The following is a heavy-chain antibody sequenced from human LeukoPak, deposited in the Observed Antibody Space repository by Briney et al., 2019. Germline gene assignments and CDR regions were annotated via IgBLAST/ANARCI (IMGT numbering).Heavy chain of an antibody. CDR1: GFRFSLYW. D-gene: IGHD6-13*01. CDR3: ARDGLAAAADY. V-gene: IGHV3-74*01. CDR2: ADADGSST. J-gene: IGHJ4*02. Sequence: GGSLRLSCAASGFRFSLYWMHWVRQAPGKGLVWVSRADADGSSTTYADSVKGRFTIFRDNAKNTLYLQMNSLRAEDTAVYYCARDGLAAAADYWGQGTLVTVSS.